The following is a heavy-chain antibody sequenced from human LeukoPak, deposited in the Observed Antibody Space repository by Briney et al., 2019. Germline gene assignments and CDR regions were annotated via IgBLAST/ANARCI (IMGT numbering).Heavy chain of an antibody. V-gene: IGHV3-7*04. Sequence: PGGSLRLSCAASGFTFSNYWMSWVRQAPGKGLEWVANIKQDGSEKYYVDSVKGRFTISRDNAKNSLYLQMISLRAEDTAVYYCARGSGWYFYWGQGILVTVSS. J-gene: IGHJ4*02. CDR2: IKQDGSEK. D-gene: IGHD6-19*01. CDR3: ARGSGWYFY. CDR1: GFTFSNYW.